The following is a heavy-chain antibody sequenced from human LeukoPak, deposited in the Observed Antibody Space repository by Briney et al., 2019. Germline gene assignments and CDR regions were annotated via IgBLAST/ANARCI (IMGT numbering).Heavy chain of an antibody. V-gene: IGHV1-69*05. CDR1: GGTFSSYA. Sequence: SVKVSCKASGGTFSSYAISWVRQAPGQGLEWMGGIIPTFGTANYAQKFQGRVTITTDESTSTAYMELSSLRSEDTAVYYCARGGPSYSAYFDYWGQGTLVTVSS. D-gene: IGHD1-26*01. J-gene: IGHJ4*02. CDR3: ARGGPSYSAYFDY. CDR2: IIPTFGTA.